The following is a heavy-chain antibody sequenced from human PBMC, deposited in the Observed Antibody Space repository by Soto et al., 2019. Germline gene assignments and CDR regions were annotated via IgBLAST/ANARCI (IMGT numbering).Heavy chain of an antibody. CDR1: GDSINSYY. Sequence: NPSETLSLTCTVSGDSINSYYWTWIRQPPGKGLEWIGYIYDSGSTSYNPSLKSRLTISVDTSKNQFSLKLKSVTAADTAVYYCARGTKYYYQGMDVWGQGTTVTVSS. CDR3: ARGTKYYYQGMDV. J-gene: IGHJ6*02. CDR2: IYDSGST. V-gene: IGHV4-59*01.